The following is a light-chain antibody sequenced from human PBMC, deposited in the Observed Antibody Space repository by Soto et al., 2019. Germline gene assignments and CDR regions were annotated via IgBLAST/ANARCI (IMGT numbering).Light chain of an antibody. CDR1: QSVSNL. V-gene: IGKV3-11*01. CDR2: DAT. CDR3: QQCNGWPLT. Sequence: EIVLTQSPATLSLSPGERATLSCRASQSVSNLLAWFQQKPGQTPRLLIYDATKRAAGIPARFSGSGSGTDFTLTISSLEPEDFAGYYCQQCNGWPLTFGGGTKVEIK. J-gene: IGKJ4*01.